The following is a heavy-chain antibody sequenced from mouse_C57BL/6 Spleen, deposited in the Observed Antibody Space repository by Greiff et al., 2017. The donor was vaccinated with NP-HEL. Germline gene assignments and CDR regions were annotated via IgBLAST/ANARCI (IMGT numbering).Heavy chain of an antibody. D-gene: IGHD1-1*01. Sequence: QVQLQQPGAELVRPGTSVKLSCKASGYTFTSYWMHWVKQRPGQGLEWIGVIDPSDSYTNYNQKFKGKATLTVDTSSSTAYMQLSSLTSEDSAVYYCAREVGSRYFDVWGTGTTVTVSS. CDR3: AREVGSRYFDV. V-gene: IGHV1-59*01. CDR2: IDPSDSYT. J-gene: IGHJ1*03. CDR1: GYTFTSYW.